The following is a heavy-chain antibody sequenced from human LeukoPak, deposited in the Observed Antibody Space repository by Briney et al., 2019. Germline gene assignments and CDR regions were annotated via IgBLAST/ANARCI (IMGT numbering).Heavy chain of an antibody. CDR1: GGSISSDIYY. Sequence: PSQTLSLTCTVSGGSISSDIYYWGWIRQPAGKGLEWIGRIYTSGSTNYNPSLKSRVTISVDTSKNQFSLKLSSVTAADTAVYYCAGTRRYCSGGSCYNWFDPWGQGTLVIVSS. J-gene: IGHJ5*02. CDR3: AGTRRYCSGGSCYNWFDP. CDR2: IYTSGST. V-gene: IGHV4-61*02. D-gene: IGHD2-15*01.